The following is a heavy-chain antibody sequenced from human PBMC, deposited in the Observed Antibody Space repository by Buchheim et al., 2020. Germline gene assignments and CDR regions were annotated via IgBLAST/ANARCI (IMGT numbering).Heavy chain of an antibody. D-gene: IGHD6-13*01. CDR2: IYYSGST. J-gene: IGHJ4*02. CDR1: GGSISSGDYY. CDR3: ARGGYSSRMNDY. Sequence: QVQLQESGPGLVKPSQTLSLTCTVSGGSISSGDYYWSWIRQPPGKGLEWIGYIYYSGSTYYNPSLQSRVTLSVDTSKNPFCLKLCSATAADTAVEYCARGGYSSRMNDYWGQGTL. V-gene: IGHV4-30-4*01.